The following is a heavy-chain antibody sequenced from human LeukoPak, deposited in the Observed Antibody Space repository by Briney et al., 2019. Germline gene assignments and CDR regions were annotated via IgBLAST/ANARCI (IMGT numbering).Heavy chain of an antibody. D-gene: IGHD5-18*01. CDR3: ARDRGDGYSYGYSAFDI. Sequence: SETLSLTCTVSGGSISSSSYYWSWIRQPPGKGLEWIGYIYYSGSTNYNPSLKSRVTISVDTSKNQFSLKLSSVTAADTAVYYCARDRGDGYSYGYSAFDIWGQGTMVTVSS. J-gene: IGHJ3*02. CDR1: GGSISSSSYY. CDR2: IYYSGST. V-gene: IGHV4-61*01.